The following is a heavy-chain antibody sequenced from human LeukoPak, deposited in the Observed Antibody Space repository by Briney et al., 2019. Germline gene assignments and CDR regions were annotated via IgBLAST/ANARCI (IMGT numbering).Heavy chain of an antibody. CDR1: GYTFTGYY. Sequence: ASVKVSCKASGYTFTGYYMHWVRQAPEQGLEWMGWINPNSGGTNYAQKFQGRVTMTRDTSISTAYMELSRLRSDDTAVYYCARDISGSYSHWFDPWGQGTLVTVSS. D-gene: IGHD1-26*01. J-gene: IGHJ5*02. CDR2: INPNSGGT. CDR3: ARDISGSYSHWFDP. V-gene: IGHV1-2*02.